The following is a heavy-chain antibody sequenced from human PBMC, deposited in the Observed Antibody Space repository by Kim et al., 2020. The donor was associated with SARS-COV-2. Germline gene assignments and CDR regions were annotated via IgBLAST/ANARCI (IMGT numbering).Heavy chain of an antibody. J-gene: IGHJ4*02. CDR3: TKVTTITAPFYDY. D-gene: IGHD4-4*01. V-gene: IGHV3-23*01. CDR1: GFTFSSYA. CDR2: ISASGGDT. Sequence: GGSLRLSCAASGFTFSSYALSWVRQAPGKGLEWVSGISASGGDTYYADSVQGRFTISRDNSKNALNLEMNSLRAEDTALYYCTKVTTITAPFYDYWGQGT.